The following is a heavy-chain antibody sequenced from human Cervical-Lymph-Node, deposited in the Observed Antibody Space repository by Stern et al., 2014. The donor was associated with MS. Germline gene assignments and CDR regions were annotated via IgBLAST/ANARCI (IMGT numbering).Heavy chain of an antibody. D-gene: IGHD2-8*01. CDR3: VRGPREFRNFDNGVYGREPLEI. CDR1: GSSFSTHS. CDR2: IIPLFGTP. Sequence: QVQLVQSGSEVKKPGSSIKVSCKTFGSSFSTHSITWVRQAPGLGLEWMGGIIPLFGTPHYAQRFEGRVTISADRPTTTVYMELSSLRSEDTALYYCVRGPREFRNFDNGVYGREPLEIWGQGTTVTVSP. J-gene: IGHJ3*02. V-gene: IGHV1-69*06.